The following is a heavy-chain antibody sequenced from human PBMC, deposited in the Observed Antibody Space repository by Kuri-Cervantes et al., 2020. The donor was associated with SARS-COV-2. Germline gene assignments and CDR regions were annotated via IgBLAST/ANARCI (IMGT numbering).Heavy chain of an antibody. CDR1: GFTFSSYA. J-gene: IGHJ5*02. CDR2: ISYDGSNK. V-gene: IGHV3-30-3*01. CDR3: ATSPFDFWGGYGLDP. D-gene: IGHD3-3*01. Sequence: GESLKISCAASGFTFSSYAMHWVRQAPGKGLEWVAVISYDGSNKYYADSVKGRFTISRDNSKSTLFLQMNSLRTDDTAVYYCATSPFDFWGGYGLDPWGQGTLVTVSS.